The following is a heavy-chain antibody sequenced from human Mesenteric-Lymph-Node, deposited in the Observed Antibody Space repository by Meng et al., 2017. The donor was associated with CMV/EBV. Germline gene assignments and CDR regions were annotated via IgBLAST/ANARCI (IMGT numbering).Heavy chain of an antibody. Sequence: GGSLRLSCAASGFTFSSFGIHWVRQAPGKGLEWVAFIRLDGSDKYYADSVKGRFTISRDNMKDTLYLQMNGLRPEDTAVYYCARHDNWWFEHWGQGTLVTVSS. CDR1: GFTFSSFG. D-gene: IGHD1-1*01. V-gene: IGHV3-30*02. CDR3: ARHDNWWFEH. J-gene: IGHJ5*02. CDR2: IRLDGSDK.